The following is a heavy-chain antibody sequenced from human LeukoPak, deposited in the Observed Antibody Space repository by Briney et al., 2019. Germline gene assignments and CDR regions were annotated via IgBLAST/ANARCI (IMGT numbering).Heavy chain of an antibody. Sequence: GGSLRLCCAASGFTFSSYWMSWVRQAAGKGLEWVANIKQDGSEKYYVGSVKGRFTISRDNAKNSLYLQMNSLRAEDTAVYYCARAWAYYDFWSGYYYFDYWGQGTLVTVSS. V-gene: IGHV3-7*01. CDR1: GFTFSSYW. CDR3: ARAWAYYDFWSGYYYFDY. D-gene: IGHD3-3*01. CDR2: IKQDGSEK. J-gene: IGHJ4*02.